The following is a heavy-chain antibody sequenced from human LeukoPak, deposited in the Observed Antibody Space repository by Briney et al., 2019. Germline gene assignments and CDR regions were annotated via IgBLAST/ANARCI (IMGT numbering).Heavy chain of an antibody. V-gene: IGHV4-31*03. CDR1: GGSISSGGYY. D-gene: IGHD6-13*01. CDR3: ARRDIAAAAIDY. Sequence: SETLSLTCTVSGGSISSGGYYWSWIRQHPGKGLEWIGYIYYSGSTYYNQSLKSRVTISVDTSKNQFSLKLSSVTAADTAVYYCARRDIAAAAIDYWGQGTLVTVSS. J-gene: IGHJ4*02. CDR2: IYYSGST.